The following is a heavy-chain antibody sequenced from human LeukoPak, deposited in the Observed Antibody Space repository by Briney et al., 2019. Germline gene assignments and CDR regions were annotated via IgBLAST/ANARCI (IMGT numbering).Heavy chain of an antibody. CDR2: IYTSEKT. CDR3: ARFGVLTGDAFGI. CDR1: GGSISSYY. V-gene: IGHV4-4*07. J-gene: IGHJ3*02. Sequence: SETLSLTCTVSGGSISSYYWSWIRQPAGKGMQWIGRIYTSEKTNYNPSLKSRVTMSVDTSKNQFSLKLRSVTDADTAVYYCARFGVLTGDAFGIWGQGTLVTVSS. D-gene: IGHD7-27*01.